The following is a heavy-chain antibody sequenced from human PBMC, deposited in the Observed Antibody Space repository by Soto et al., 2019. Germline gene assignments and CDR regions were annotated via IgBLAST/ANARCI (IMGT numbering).Heavy chain of an antibody. CDR2: ISSSSSYI. D-gene: IGHD3-9*01. Sequence: GGSLRLSCAASGFTFSCYRLNRGRQAPGKGLEWVSYISSSSSYIYYADSVKGRFTISRDNAKNSLYLQMNSLRAEDTAVYYCARDQLRYFDWLSSNHFDPWGQGTLVTVSS. CDR3: ARDQLRYFDWLSSNHFDP. V-gene: IGHV3-21*01. J-gene: IGHJ5*02. CDR1: GFTFSCYR.